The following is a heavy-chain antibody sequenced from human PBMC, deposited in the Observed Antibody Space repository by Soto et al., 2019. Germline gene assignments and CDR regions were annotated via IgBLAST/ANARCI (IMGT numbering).Heavy chain of an antibody. CDR1: GFIVCSNY. J-gene: IGHJ5*02. Sequence: WGPMRHSCAAGGFIVCSNYLSCVRQAPGKGLEWVSLIYSGGNTFYADSVKGRFTISRDNSKNTLYLQMNSLRAEDTAIYYCARNALSSSWYLSPWGQGTLVTVSS. D-gene: IGHD6-13*01. CDR2: IYSGGNT. CDR3: ARNALSSSWYLSP. V-gene: IGHV3-66*01.